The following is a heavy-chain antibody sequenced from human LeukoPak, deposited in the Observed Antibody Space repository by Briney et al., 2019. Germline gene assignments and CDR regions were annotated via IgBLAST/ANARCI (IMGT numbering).Heavy chain of an antibody. J-gene: IGHJ4*02. D-gene: IGHD1-1*01. CDR2: IGEDESET. CDR1: GFTSSNYA. Sequence: GGSLRLSCAGSGFTSSNYAMVWVRQAPGKGLEWVANIGEDESETNYVDSVKGRFTISRDNAKNSLYLQMNSLRAEDTAVYYCARNRGTSDWGQGTRVTVSS. CDR3: ARNRGTSD. V-gene: IGHV3-7*01.